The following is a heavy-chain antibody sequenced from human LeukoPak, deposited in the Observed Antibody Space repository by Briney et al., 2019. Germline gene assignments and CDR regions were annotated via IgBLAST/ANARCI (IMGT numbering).Heavy chain of an antibody. CDR3: AKANTYCSGGSCYYYYYMDV. CDR2: IRYDGSNK. V-gene: IGHV3-30*02. Sequence: PGGSLRLSCAASGFTFSSYGMHWVRQAPGKGLEWVAFIRYDGSNKYYADSVKGRFTISRDNSKNTLYLQMNSLRTEDTALYYCAKANTYCSGGSCYYYYYMDVWGKGTTVTVSS. CDR1: GFTFSSYG. J-gene: IGHJ6*03. D-gene: IGHD2-15*01.